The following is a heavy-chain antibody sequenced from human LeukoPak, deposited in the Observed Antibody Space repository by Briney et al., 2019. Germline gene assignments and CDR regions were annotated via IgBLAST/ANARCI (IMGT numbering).Heavy chain of an antibody. CDR1: GGSISSYY. Sequence: SETLSLTCTVSGGSISSYYWSWIRQPPGKGLEWIGYIYYSGSTNYNPSLKSRVTISVDTSENQFSLKLSSVTAADTAVYYCATSRKHCSSTSCYVVDYWGQGTLVTVSS. CDR2: IYYSGST. CDR3: ATSRKHCSSTSCYVVDY. V-gene: IGHV4-59*01. D-gene: IGHD2-2*01. J-gene: IGHJ4*02.